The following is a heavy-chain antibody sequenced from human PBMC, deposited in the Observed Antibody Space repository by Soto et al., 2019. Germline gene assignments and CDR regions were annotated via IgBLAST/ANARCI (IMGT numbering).Heavy chain of an antibody. D-gene: IGHD1-26*01. CDR2: ISYSGST. V-gene: IGHV4-59*01. CDR3: ARALGGTYPFHF. Sequence: WTWIRQSPGKGLEWIGYISYSGSTNYNSSLTGRVSISVDTSKNQFSLTLTSVTAADTAMFYCARALGGTYPFHFWGQGILVTVSS. J-gene: IGHJ4*02.